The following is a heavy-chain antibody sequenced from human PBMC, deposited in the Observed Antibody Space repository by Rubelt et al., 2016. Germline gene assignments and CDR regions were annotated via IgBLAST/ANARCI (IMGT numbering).Heavy chain of an antibody. Sequence: QVQLQQWGAGLLKPSETLSLTCAVYGGSFSGYYWSWIRQPPGKGLEWIGEINHSGSTNYNPSLRRRVTIAVDTSKNQFSRKLSSVTAADTAVYYFATSSWYSFKLDYWGQGTLVTVSS. J-gene: IGHJ4*02. CDR3: ATSSWYSFKLDY. D-gene: IGHD6-13*01. CDR1: GGSFSGYY. CDR2: INHSGST. V-gene: IGHV4-34*01.